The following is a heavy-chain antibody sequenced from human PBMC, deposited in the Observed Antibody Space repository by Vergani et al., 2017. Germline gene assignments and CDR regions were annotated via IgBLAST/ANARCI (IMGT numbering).Heavy chain of an antibody. CDR1: GFTFSNYG. CDR2: IRYDGSNT. Sequence: QVQLVESGGGVVQPGGSLRLSCGASGFTFSNYGMHWVRQAPGKGLEWVTFIRYDGSNTYYADSVKGRFTISRDNSKNTLFLQMNNLRAADTAVYYCARSGYCAHGVCYMTYYYYMDVWGKGTAVTVSS. D-gene: IGHD2-8*01. J-gene: IGHJ6*03. V-gene: IGHV3-30*02. CDR3: ARSGYCAHGVCYMTYYYYMDV.